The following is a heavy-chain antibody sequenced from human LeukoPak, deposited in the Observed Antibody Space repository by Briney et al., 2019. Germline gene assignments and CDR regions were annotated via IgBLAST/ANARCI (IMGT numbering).Heavy chain of an antibody. D-gene: IGHD6-13*01. V-gene: IGHV1-2*02. J-gene: IGHJ4*02. CDR2: INPNSGGT. CDR3: ATVHSSSWYEDY. Sequence: ASVKVSCKASGYTFTGYYMHWVRQAPGQGLEWMGWINPNSGGTNYAQKVQGRVTMTRDTSISTAYMELSRLRSDDTAVYYCATVHSSSWYEDYWGQGTLVTVSS. CDR1: GYTFTGYY.